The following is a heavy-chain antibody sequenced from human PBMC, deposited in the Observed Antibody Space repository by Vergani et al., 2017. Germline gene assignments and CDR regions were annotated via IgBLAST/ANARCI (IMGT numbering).Heavy chain of an antibody. J-gene: IGHJ4*02. CDR1: GGSISSYY. Sequence: QVQLQESGPGLVKPSETLSLTCTVSGGSISSYYWSWIRQPPGKGLEWIGYIYYSGSTNYNPSLKSRVTISVDTSKNQFSLKLSSVTAADTAVYYCARGGQRGYSYGSFDDWGQGTLVTVSS. D-gene: IGHD5-18*01. V-gene: IGHV4-59*01. CDR2: IYYSGST. CDR3: ARGGQRGYSYGSFDD.